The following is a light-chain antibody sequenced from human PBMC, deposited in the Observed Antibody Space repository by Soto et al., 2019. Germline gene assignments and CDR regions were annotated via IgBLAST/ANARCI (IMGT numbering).Light chain of an antibody. CDR1: QSLAYIDGNTY. CDR3: MQSTHWPPCT. J-gene: IGKJ2*02. V-gene: IGKV2-30*01. CDR2: YVS. Sequence: EVVMTQTALSLPVTLGQPASISCRSTQSLAYIDGNTYLTWFHQRPGQSPRRLIYYVSNRDSGVPDRFSGSGSGTDFTLKISRVEAEDAGIYHCMQSTHWPPCTFGQGTKLEIK.